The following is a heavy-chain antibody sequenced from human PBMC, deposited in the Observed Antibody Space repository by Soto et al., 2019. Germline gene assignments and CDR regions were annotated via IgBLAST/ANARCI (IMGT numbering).Heavy chain of an antibody. CDR1: GGSFSSGSYY. D-gene: IGHD3-9*01. CDR2: IYYSGST. J-gene: IGHJ3*02. Sequence: XETLSLTCTVSGGSFSSGSYYGSWIRQPPGKGLEWIGYIYYSGSTNYNPSLKSRVTISVDTSKNQFSLKLSSVTAADTAVYYRARAYYDILTGSDAFDIWGQRTMVTVPS. CDR3: ARAYYDILTGSDAFDI. V-gene: IGHV4-61*01.